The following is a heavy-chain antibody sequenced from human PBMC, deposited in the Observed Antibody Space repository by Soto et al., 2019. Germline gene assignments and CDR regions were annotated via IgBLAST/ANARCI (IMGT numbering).Heavy chain of an antibody. CDR1: GGTFNSYT. V-gene: IGHV1-69*02. CDR3: ARGGVAAAGTLGN. J-gene: IGHJ4*02. D-gene: IGHD6-13*01. CDR2: IIPVLGVA. Sequence: QVQLVQSGAEVKRPGSSERVSCKASGGTFNSYTISWVRQAPGQGPEWMGRIIPVLGVANYAQTFQGRVTITADKSTSTVYMDLSSLRSEDTAVYYCARGGVAAAGTLGNWGQGTLVTVSS.